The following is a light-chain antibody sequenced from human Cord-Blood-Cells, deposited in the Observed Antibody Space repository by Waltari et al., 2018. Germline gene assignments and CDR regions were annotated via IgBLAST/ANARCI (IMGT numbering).Light chain of an antibody. CDR2: AAS. J-gene: IGKJ2*03. Sequence: DIQITQSPSYLSASVGDRVPITCRASQSISSYLNWYQQKPGKAPKLLIYAASSLQSGVPSRFSGSGSGTEFTLTISSLQPEDFATYYCQQSYSTPYSFGQGTKLEMK. CDR3: QQSYSTPYS. CDR1: QSISSY. V-gene: IGKV1-39*01.